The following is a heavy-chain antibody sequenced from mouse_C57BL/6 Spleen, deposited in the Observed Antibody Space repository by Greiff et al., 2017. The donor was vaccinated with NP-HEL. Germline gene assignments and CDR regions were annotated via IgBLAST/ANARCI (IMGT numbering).Heavy chain of an antibody. CDR2: IYPRSGNT. CDR3: ARNYGYYPYYFDY. Sequence: VQGVESGAELARPGASVKLSCKASGYTFTSYGISWVKQRTGQGLEWIGEIYPRSGNTYYNEKFKGKATLTADKSSSTAYMELRSLTSEDSAVYFCARNYGYYPYYFDYWGQGTTLTVSS. D-gene: IGHD2-1*01. J-gene: IGHJ2*01. CDR1: GYTFTSYG. V-gene: IGHV1-81*01.